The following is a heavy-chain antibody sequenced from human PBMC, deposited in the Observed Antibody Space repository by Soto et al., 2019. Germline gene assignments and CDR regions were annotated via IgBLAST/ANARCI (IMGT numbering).Heavy chain of an antibody. Sequence: PGGSLRLSCAASGFVFSSYAMSWVRQAPGKGLEWVSAISGSGTTAYYADSVKGRFIFSRDNPKNTMYLQMNSLRVEDTAVYYCLTAPVVWTYWGQGTLVTVSS. CDR3: LTAPVVWTY. CDR2: ISGSGTTA. CDR1: GFVFSSYA. V-gene: IGHV3-23*01. D-gene: IGHD1-1*01. J-gene: IGHJ4*02.